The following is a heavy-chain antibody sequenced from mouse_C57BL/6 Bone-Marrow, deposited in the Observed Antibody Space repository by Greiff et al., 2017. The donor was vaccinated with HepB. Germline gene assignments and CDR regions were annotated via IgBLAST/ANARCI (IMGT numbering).Heavy chain of an antibody. CDR2: ISNGGGST. Sequence: EVQRVESGGGLVQPGGSLKLSCAASGFTFSDYYMYWVRQTPEKRLEWVAYISNGGGSTYYPDTVKGRFTISRDNAKNTLYLQMSRLKSEDTAMYYCARQGQWLLLPYAMDYWGQGTSVTVSS. V-gene: IGHV5-12*01. CDR1: GFTFSDYY. J-gene: IGHJ4*01. D-gene: IGHD2-3*01. CDR3: ARQGQWLLLPYAMDY.